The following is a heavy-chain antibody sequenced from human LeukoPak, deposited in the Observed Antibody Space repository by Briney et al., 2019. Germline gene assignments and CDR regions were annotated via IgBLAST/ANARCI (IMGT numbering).Heavy chain of an antibody. V-gene: IGHV5-51*01. Sequence: GESLKISCQGSGYNFISNWIGWVRQTPGKGLEFLGIIYPHDSETICSPSFQGQVTVSADKSISTAYLQWNSLKASDTAMYYCARVDRRGYSDYTAILPDYWGQGTLVTVSS. CDR2: IYPHDSET. J-gene: IGHJ4*02. CDR3: ARVDRRGYSDYTAILPDY. D-gene: IGHD5-12*01. CDR1: GYNFISNW.